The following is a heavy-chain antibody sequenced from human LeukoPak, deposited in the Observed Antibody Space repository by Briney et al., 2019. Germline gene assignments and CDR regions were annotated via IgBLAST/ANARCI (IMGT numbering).Heavy chain of an antibody. V-gene: IGHV1-69*13. CDR3: ARVGLAVAGTGYFQH. CDR2: IIPIFGTA. D-gene: IGHD6-19*01. CDR1: GGTFSSYA. J-gene: IGHJ1*01. Sequence: ASVKVSCKASGGTFSSYAISWVRQAPGQGLEWMGGIIPIFGTANYAQKFQGRVTITADESTSTAYMELSSLRSEDTAVYYCARVGLAVAGTGYFQHWGQGTPVTVSS.